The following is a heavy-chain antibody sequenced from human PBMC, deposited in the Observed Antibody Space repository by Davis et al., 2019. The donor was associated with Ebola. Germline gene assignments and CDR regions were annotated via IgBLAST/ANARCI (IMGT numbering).Heavy chain of an antibody. Sequence: SETLSLTCTVSGGSISSYYWSWIRQPPGKGLEWIGSIYYSGSTYYNPSLKSRVTISVDTSKNQFSLKLSSVTAADTAVYYCARGHTITAVSNWFDPWGQGTLVTVSS. CDR2: IYYSGST. J-gene: IGHJ5*02. CDR1: GGSISSYY. D-gene: IGHD6-6*01. V-gene: IGHV4-59*04. CDR3: ARGHTITAVSNWFDP.